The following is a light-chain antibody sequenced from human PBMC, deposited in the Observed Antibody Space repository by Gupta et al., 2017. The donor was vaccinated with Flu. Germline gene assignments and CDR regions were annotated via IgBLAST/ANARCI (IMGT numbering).Light chain of an antibody. CDR2: GAS. CDR1: QSVSSN. V-gene: IGKV3-15*01. CDR3: QQYNNWPFT. J-gene: IGKJ5*01. Sequence: APVALSPGESPPLSCRASQSVSSNLAWYQHKPGQAPRLLIYGASTRATGIPARFSGSGSGTEFTLTISSLQSEDFAVYYCQQYNNWPFTFGQGTRLEIK.